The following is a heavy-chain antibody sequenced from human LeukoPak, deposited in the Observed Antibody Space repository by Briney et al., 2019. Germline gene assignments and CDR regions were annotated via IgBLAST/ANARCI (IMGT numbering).Heavy chain of an antibody. D-gene: IGHD6-19*01. CDR1: GYTFTSYA. J-gene: IGHJ4*02. V-gene: IGHV1-18*01. Sequence: GASVKVSCKASGYTFTSYAMHWVSQAPGQGLEWMGWVRAYKGYTSHAQKFQDRVIMTTDTSTTTAYMELRNLKSDDTAVYYCAREAVSFVAVANDGYFDFWGQGSLVIVSS. CDR2: VRAYKGYT. CDR3: AREAVSFVAVANDGYFDF.